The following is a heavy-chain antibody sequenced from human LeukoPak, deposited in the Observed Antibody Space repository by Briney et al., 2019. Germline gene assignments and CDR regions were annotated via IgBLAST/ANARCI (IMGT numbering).Heavy chain of an antibody. Sequence: GGSLRLSCAASGFTFSSYAMSWVRQAPGKGLEWVSAISGSGGGTYYADSVKGRFTISRDNSKNTLYLQMNSLRAEDTAVYYCAKDGEEYCSGGSCYPWSGDYWGQGTLVTVSS. J-gene: IGHJ4*02. CDR1: GFTFSSYA. V-gene: IGHV3-23*01. CDR3: AKDGEEYCSGGSCYPWSGDY. D-gene: IGHD2-15*01. CDR2: ISGSGGGT.